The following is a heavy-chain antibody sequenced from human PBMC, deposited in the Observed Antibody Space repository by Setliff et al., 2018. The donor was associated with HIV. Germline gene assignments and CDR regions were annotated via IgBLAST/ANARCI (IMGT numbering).Heavy chain of an antibody. D-gene: IGHD3-10*01. CDR3: ARVWFGNIEALPH. J-gene: IGHJ4*02. Sequence: GGSLRLSCAASGFTFSSYWMNWVRQAPGKGLEWVSLINTDGSRTDYADAVKGRFIISRDNGKSTLFLQMNSLTADDTALYYCARVWFGNIEALPHWGQGTLVTVSS. V-gene: IGHV3-74*01. CDR1: GFTFSSYW. CDR2: INTDGSRT.